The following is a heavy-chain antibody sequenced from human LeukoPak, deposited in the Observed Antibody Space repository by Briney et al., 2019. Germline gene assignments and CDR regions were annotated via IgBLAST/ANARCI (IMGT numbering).Heavy chain of an antibody. CDR3: ARRTRAIDN. J-gene: IGHJ4*02. V-gene: IGHV3-7*01. CDR1: GFTFSSHW. Sequence: GGSLRLSCAASGFTFSSHWMSWVRQAPGKGLEWVANIKKDGSEKYYVDAVKGRFTISRDNAKNSLYLQMNSLRAEDTAVYYCARRTRAIDNWGQGTLVTVSS. CDR2: IKKDGSEK.